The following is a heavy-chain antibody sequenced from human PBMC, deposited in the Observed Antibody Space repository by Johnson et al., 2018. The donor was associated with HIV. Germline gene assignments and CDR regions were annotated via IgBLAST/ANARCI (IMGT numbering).Heavy chain of an antibody. CDR1: GFTVSSNY. Sequence: VESGGGLVQPGGSLRLSCTASGFTVSSNYMSWVRQAPGKGLEWVSVIYSGGSTYYADSVKGRFTISRDNSKNTLYFQMNSLRAEDTAVYYCARKKLQYYDSSGYYDHAFDVWGQGTMVTVSS. D-gene: IGHD3-22*01. V-gene: IGHV3-66*01. CDR3: ARKKLQYYDSSGYYDHAFDV. J-gene: IGHJ3*01. CDR2: IYSGGST.